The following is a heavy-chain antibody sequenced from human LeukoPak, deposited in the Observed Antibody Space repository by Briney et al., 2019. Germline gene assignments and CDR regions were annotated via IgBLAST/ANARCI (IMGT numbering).Heavy chain of an antibody. D-gene: IGHD4-23*01. J-gene: IGHJ4*02. CDR2: INSDGSTT. CDR1: GFTFSSYW. V-gene: IGHV3-74*01. Sequence: PGGSLRLSCAASGFTFSSYWMHWVRQAPGKGLVWVSRINSDGSTTNYADTVKGRFTISRDNAKNTLYLQMNSLRVEDTAVYCCARDPYGGSSNWGQGTLVTVSS. CDR3: ARDPYGGSSN.